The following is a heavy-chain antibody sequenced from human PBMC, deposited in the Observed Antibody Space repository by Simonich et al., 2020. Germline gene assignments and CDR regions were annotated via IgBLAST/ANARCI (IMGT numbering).Heavy chain of an antibody. Sequence: QITLKESGPTLVKPTQTLTLTCTFSGFSLSTGGVGVGCIRQPPGKALEWLALIYWNDDKRYSPSLKSRLTITKDTSKNQVVLTMTNMDPVDTATYYCAHKVGYFDLWGRGTLVTVSS. CDR3: AHKVGYFDL. CDR2: IYWNDDK. V-gene: IGHV2-5*01. CDR1: GFSLSTGGVG. J-gene: IGHJ2*01.